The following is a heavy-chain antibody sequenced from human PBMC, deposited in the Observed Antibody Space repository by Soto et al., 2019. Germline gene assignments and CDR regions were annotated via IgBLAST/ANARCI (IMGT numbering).Heavy chain of an antibody. CDR3: AREVLQWLVREYDY. D-gene: IGHD6-19*01. Sequence: PGGSLRLSCAASGFTFSSYAMHWVRQAPGKGLEWVAVISYDGSNKYYADSVKGRFTISRDNSKNTLYLQMNSLRAEDTAVYYCAREVLQWLVREYDYWGQGTLVTVSS. CDR2: ISYDGSNK. V-gene: IGHV3-30-3*01. J-gene: IGHJ4*02. CDR1: GFTFSSYA.